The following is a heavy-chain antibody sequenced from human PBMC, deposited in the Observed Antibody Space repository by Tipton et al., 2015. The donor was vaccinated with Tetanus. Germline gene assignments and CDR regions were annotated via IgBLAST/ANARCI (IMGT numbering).Heavy chain of an antibody. J-gene: IGHJ3*02. Sequence: TLSLTCTVSGGSISSGGYYWSWIRQHPGKGLEWIGYIYYSGSTYYNPSLKSRVTISVDTSKNQFSLKLSSVTAADTAVYYCARVRAIHDILTGYYNAFDIWGQGTMVTVSS. D-gene: IGHD3-9*01. CDR2: IYYSGST. CDR3: ARVRAIHDILTGYYNAFDI. CDR1: GGSISSGGYY. V-gene: IGHV4-31*03.